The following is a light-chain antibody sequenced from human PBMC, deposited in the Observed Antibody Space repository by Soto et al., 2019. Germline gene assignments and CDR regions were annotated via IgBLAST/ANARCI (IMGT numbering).Light chain of an antibody. CDR1: SRDVGGYNY. CDR3: CSYAGSYTLGV. J-gene: IGLJ1*01. CDR2: DVS. V-gene: IGLV2-11*01. Sequence: QSVLTKPRSVSGSPGQSVTISCTGTSRDVGGYNYVSWYQQHPGKAPKLMIYDVSKRPSGVPDRFSVSKSGNTASLTISGLQAEDEADYYCCSYAGSYTLGVFGTGTKVTVL.